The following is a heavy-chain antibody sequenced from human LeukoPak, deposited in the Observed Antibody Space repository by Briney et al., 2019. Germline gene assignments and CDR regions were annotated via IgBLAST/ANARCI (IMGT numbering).Heavy chain of an antibody. CDR3: AIGTTVTTLGKKNWLDP. CDR1: GYTFTGYY. CDR2: INPNSGGT. Sequence: GASVKVSCKASGYTFTGYYMHWVRQAPGQGLEWMGRINPNSGGTNYAQKFQGRVTMTRDTSISTAYMELSRLRSDDTAVYYCAIGTTVTTLGKKNWLDPWGQGTLVTVSS. J-gene: IGHJ5*02. D-gene: IGHD4-17*01. V-gene: IGHV1-2*06.